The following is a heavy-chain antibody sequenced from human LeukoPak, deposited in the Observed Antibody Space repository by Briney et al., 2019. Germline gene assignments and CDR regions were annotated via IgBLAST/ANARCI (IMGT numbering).Heavy chain of an antibody. CDR2: FDPEDGET. D-gene: IGHD6-13*01. CDR3: ARVLSSSWYWFDP. CDR1: GYTLTELS. V-gene: IGHV1-24*01. Sequence: GASVKVSCKVSGYTLTELSLHWVRQAPGKGLEWMGRFDPEDGETIYARKFQGRVTMTEDTSTDTAYMELSSLRSEDTAVYYCARVLSSSWYWFDPWGQGTLVTVSS. J-gene: IGHJ5*02.